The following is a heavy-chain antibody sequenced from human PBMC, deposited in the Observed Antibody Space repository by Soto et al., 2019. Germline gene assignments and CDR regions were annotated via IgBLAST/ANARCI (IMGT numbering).Heavy chain of an antibody. CDR1: GGSFSGYY. J-gene: IGHJ4*02. CDR2: INHSGST. D-gene: IGHD3-3*01. Sequence: SETLSLTCAVYGGSFSGYYWSWIRQPPGKGLEWIGEINHSGSTDYNPSLKSRVTISVDTSKNQFSLKLSSVTAADTAVYYCARARRGYYDFWSGYPIYFDYWGQGSLVTVSS. CDR3: ARARRGYYDFWSGYPIYFDY. V-gene: IGHV4-34*01.